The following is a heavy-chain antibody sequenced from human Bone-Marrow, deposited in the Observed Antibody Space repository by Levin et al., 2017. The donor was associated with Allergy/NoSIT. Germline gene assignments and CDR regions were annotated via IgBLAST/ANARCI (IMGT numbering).Heavy chain of an antibody. CDR2: IVPIFGAA. CDR3: ARGCIGVADCNYWFFDL. V-gene: IGHV1-69*06. J-gene: IGHJ2*01. D-gene: IGHD6-19*01. CDR1: GGTFNTFA. Sequence: ASVKISCKASGGTFNTFAVNWVRQAPGQGLEWMGGIVPIFGAATYAQDFQDRVTITADRSTNTAYMELHSLRSEDTAVYYCARGCIGVADCNYWFFDLWGRGSLVAVSS.